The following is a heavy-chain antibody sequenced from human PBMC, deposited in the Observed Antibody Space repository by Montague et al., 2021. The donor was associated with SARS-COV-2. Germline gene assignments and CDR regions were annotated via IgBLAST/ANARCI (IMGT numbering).Heavy chain of an antibody. CDR3: ARGMAPEGRWFDS. D-gene: IGHD2-2*01. J-gene: IGHJ5*01. CDR2: TFVGAST. Sequence: SETLSLTCSVSGGSISGYYWSWVRQAAGKRLEWIGRTFVGASTDYNPSLMSRFSLSGDKSENQFSLKVTSVTAADTAIYYCARGMAPEGRWFDSWGHGMLVTVSS. CDR1: GGSISGYY. V-gene: IGHV4-4*07.